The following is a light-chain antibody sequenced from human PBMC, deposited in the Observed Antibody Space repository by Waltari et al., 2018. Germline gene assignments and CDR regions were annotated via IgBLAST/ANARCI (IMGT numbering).Light chain of an antibody. CDR2: SSS. CDR1: PGPVTSGYY. Sequence: QTVVTQEPSLTVSPGGTVTLTCASSPGPVTSGYYPNWFQQRVGQAPRSLIYSSSEKHSWTPARFSGSLLGGKAALTLSGVQPEDEAEYFCLLYYGHAWVFGGGTKLTVL. V-gene: IGLV7-43*01. CDR3: LLYYGHAWV. J-gene: IGLJ3*02.